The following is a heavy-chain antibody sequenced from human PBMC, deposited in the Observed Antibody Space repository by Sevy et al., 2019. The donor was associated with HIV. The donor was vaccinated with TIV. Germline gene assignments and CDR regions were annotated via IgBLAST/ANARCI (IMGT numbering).Heavy chain of an antibody. V-gene: IGHV1-18*04. Sequence: ASVKVSCKASGYTFTSYGISWVRQAPGQGLEWMGWISAYNGNTNYAQKLQGRVTMTTDTSTSTAYMELRSLGSDDTAVYYCARDYYGSGRANSPIDAFDIWGQGTMVTVSS. CDR1: GYTFTSYG. CDR3: ARDYYGSGRANSPIDAFDI. CDR2: ISAYNGNT. D-gene: IGHD3-10*01. J-gene: IGHJ3*02.